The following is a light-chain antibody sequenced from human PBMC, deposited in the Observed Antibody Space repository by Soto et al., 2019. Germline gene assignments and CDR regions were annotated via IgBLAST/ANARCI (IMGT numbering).Light chain of an antibody. CDR3: QQYYSYPPMYT. CDR2: AAS. V-gene: IGKV1-8*01. Sequence: AIRMTQSPSSLSASTGDRVTITCRACQGISSYLAWYQQKPGKAPKLLIYAASTLQSGVPSRFSGSRSGTDFTLTISCLQSEDFATYYCQQYYSYPPMYTFGQGTKLEIK. J-gene: IGKJ2*01. CDR1: QGISSY.